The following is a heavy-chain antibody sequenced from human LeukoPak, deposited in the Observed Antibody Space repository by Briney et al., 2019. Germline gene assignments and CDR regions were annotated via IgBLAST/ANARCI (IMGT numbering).Heavy chain of an antibody. J-gene: IGHJ4*02. V-gene: IGHV4-4*02. Sequence: SETLSLTCAVSGGSISSSNWWSWVRQPPGKGLEWIGEIYHGGSTNYNPSLKSRVTISVDKSKNQFSLKLSSVTAADTAVYYCARPVAGSSVWRSFDHWGQGTLVTVSS. CDR2: IYHGGST. D-gene: IGHD6-19*01. CDR3: ARPVAGSSVWRSFDH. CDR1: GGSISSSNW.